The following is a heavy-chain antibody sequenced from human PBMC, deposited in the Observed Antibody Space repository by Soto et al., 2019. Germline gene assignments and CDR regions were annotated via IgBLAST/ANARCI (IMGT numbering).Heavy chain of an antibody. V-gene: IGHV4-59*01. J-gene: IGHJ3*02. CDR2: IYYSGST. Sequence: SQTLSLTCTVSGGSISSYYWSWIRQPPGKGLEWIGYIYYSGSTNYNPSLKSRVTISVDTSKNQFSLKLSSVTAADTAVYYCARANYDFWSGYSQTHDAFDIWGQGTMVTVSS. D-gene: IGHD3-3*01. CDR3: ARANYDFWSGYSQTHDAFDI. CDR1: GGSISSYY.